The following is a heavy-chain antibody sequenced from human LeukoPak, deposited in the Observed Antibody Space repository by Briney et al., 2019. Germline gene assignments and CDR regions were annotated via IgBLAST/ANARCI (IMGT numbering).Heavy chain of an antibody. J-gene: IGHJ4*02. CDR1: GFTVSSNY. CDR2: IYSGGST. CDR3: AREMVGGFGELTLGY. D-gene: IGHD3-10*01. V-gene: IGHV3-53*01. Sequence: PGGSLRLSCAASGFTVSSNYMTWVRQAPGKGPEWVSVIYSGGSTYYADSVRGRFTISRDNSKNTLYLQMNSLRAEDTAVYYCAREMVGGFGELTLGYWGQGTLVTVSS.